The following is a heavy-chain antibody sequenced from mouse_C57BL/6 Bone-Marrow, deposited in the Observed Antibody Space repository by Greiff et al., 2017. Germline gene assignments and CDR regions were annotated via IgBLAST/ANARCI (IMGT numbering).Heavy chain of an antibody. CDR1: GYAFSSSW. CDR3: ARSKDSYYFDY. CDR2: IYPGDGDT. Sequence: QVQLQQSGPELVKPGASVKISCKASGYAFSSSWMNWVKQRPGKGLEWMGRIYPGDGDTNYNGKFKGKATLTADKSSSTAYMQLSSLTSEDSAVYFCARSKDSYYFDYWGQGTTLTVSS. V-gene: IGHV1-82*01. J-gene: IGHJ2*01.